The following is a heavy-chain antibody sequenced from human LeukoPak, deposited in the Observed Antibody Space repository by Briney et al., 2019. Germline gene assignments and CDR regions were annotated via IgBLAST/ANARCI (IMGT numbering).Heavy chain of an antibody. CDR1: GYSFTSYW. Sequence: GESLKISCKGSGYSFTSYWIGWVRQMPGKGLEWMGIIYPGDSDTRYSPSFQGQVTISAVKSISTAYLQWSSLKASDTAMYYCARHRPAYCSSTSCYGDYFDYWGQGTLVTVSS. CDR3: ARHRPAYCSSTSCYGDYFDY. CDR2: IYPGDSDT. J-gene: IGHJ4*02. V-gene: IGHV5-51*01. D-gene: IGHD2-2*01.